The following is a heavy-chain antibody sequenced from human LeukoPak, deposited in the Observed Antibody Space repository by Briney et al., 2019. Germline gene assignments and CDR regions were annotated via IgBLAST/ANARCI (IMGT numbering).Heavy chain of an antibody. Sequence: GGSLRLSCAASGFTFSNYAMHWVRQAPGKGLEWVAVISYDGNNHYADSVKGRFTISRDNSKNTLYLQMNSLRAEDTAVYYCARDRFDWSSSWPGFYFDYWGQGTLVTVSS. V-gene: IGHV3-30*04. CDR1: GFTFSNYA. D-gene: IGHD6-13*01. J-gene: IGHJ4*02. CDR2: ISYDGNN. CDR3: ARDRFDWSSSWPGFYFDY.